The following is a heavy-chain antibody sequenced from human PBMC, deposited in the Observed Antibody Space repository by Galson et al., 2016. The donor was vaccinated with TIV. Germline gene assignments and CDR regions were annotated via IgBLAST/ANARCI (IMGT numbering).Heavy chain of an antibody. CDR2: ISYDGSDQ. D-gene: IGHD4-17*01. Sequence: CAASGFTFSDYGMHWVRQAPGKGLVWVAVISYDGSDQYYAGSVKGRFTISRDNSKNTLYLQMNSLRSDDTAMYYCAKDPRLYGDYFLHYFDYWGQGTLVTVSS. J-gene: IGHJ4*02. V-gene: IGHV3-30*18. CDR1: GFTFSDYG. CDR3: AKDPRLYGDYFLHYFDY.